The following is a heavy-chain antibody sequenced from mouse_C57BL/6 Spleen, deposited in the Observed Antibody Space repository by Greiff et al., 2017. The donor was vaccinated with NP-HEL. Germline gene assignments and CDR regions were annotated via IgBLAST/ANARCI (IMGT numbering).Heavy chain of an antibody. J-gene: IGHJ2*01. CDR3: AREGGWGFDY. Sequence: VQLQQSGPELVKPGASVKISCKASGYSFTSYYIHWVKQRPGQGLEWIGWIYPGSGNTKYNEKFKGKATLTADTSSSTAYMQLSSLTSEDSAVYYCAREGGWGFDYWGQGTTLTVSS. V-gene: IGHV1-66*01. CDR1: GYSFTSYY. CDR2: IYPGSGNT. D-gene: IGHD3-2*02.